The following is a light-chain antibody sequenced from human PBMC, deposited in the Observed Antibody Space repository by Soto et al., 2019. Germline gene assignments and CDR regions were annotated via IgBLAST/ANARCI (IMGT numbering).Light chain of an antibody. CDR1: QSVFKW. V-gene: IGKV1-5*01. CDR3: QQYNTYST. Sequence: DIQMTQSPSILSASVGDRVTITCRASQSVFKWLAWYQQKPGKAPKLLIYDISSLESGVPSRFSGSGSGTEFTLTISSLQPDDFATYYCQQYNTYSTFGQGTKLEIK. J-gene: IGKJ2*01. CDR2: DIS.